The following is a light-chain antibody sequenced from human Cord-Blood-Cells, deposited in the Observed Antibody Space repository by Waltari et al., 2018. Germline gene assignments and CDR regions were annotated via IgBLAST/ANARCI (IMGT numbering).Light chain of an antibody. CDR3: QSYDSSLSGYV. Sequence: QSVLTQPPSVSGAPGQRVTISCTGSSSNIGAGYDVHWYQQRPGTAHKLLIYGNSNRPSGVPDRFSGSKSGTSASLAITGLQAEDEADYYCQSYDSSLSGYVFGTGTKVTVL. CDR2: GNS. J-gene: IGLJ1*01. V-gene: IGLV1-40*01. CDR1: SSNIGAGYD.